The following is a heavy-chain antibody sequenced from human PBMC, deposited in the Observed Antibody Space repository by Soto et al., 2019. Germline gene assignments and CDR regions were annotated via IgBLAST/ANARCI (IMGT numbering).Heavy chain of an antibody. D-gene: IGHD2-21*01. CDR1: GYNFNTYW. CDR3: ARRTGLLYSD. Sequence: GESLKISCKGSGYNFNTYWIGWVRQMPGKGLEWMGVIYPDDSDIRYNPSFQGQVTISADKSISTAYLQWSSLKASDSGIYFCARRTGLLYSDWGQGTLVTAPQ. J-gene: IGHJ4*02. CDR2: IYPDDSDI. V-gene: IGHV5-51*01.